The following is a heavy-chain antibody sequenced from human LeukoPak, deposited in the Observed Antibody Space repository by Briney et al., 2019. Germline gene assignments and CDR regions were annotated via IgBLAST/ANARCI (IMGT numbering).Heavy chain of an antibody. CDR1: GFTFSSYW. Sequence: PGGSLRLSCAASGFTFSSYWMSWVRQAPGKGLEWVANIKQDGSEKYYVDSVKGRFTISRDNAKNSLYLQMNSLRAEDTAVYYCAKRNGPRGYYGMDVWGQGTTVTVSS. V-gene: IGHV3-7*05. CDR3: AKRNGPRGYYGMDV. CDR2: IKQDGSEK. D-gene: IGHD5-24*01. J-gene: IGHJ6*02.